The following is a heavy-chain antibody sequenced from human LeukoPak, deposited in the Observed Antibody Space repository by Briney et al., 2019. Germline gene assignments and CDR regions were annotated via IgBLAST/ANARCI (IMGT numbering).Heavy chain of an antibody. CDR2: ISSSSSYI. J-gene: IGHJ4*02. D-gene: IGHD3-22*01. V-gene: IGHV3-21*01. CDR3: ARNYDSSGLDLDY. Sequence: GGSRRFSCAASGFTFSSYSMTWFRQAPGKGLKWVSSISSSSSYIYYADSVKGRFTISRDNAKNSLYLQMNSLRAEDTAVYYCARNYDSSGLDLDYWGQGTLVTVSS. CDR1: GFTFSSYS.